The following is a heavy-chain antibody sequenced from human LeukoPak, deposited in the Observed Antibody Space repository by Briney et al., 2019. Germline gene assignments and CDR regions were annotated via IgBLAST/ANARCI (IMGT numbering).Heavy chain of an antibody. CDR3: AKDDSGYDSGITDY. D-gene: IGHD5-12*01. J-gene: IGHJ4*02. CDR1: GFTFSSYG. Sequence: GRSLRLSCAASGFTFSSYGMHSVRQAPGKGLEWVAVIWYDGSNKYYADSVKGRFTISRDNSTNTLYLQMNSLRAEDTAVYYCAKDDSGYDSGITDYWGQGTLVTVSS. CDR2: IWYDGSNK. V-gene: IGHV3-33*06.